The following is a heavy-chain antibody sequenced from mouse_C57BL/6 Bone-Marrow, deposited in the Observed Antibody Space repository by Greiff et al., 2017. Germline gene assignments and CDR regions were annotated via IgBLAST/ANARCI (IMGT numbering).Heavy chain of an antibody. Sequence: VQLVESGPGLVAPSQRLSITCTVSGFSFTSYDVSWVHQPQGKGLEWLGVIWGNGGTNCHSALISSMSISKDNSVSQVFLKLNILQTDDTATYYGAPYYYGSFSYGGQGTLVTVTA. CDR3: APYYYGSFSY. CDR2: IWGNGGT. V-gene: IGHV2-3*01. CDR1: GFSFTSYD. D-gene: IGHD1-1*01. J-gene: IGHJ3*01.